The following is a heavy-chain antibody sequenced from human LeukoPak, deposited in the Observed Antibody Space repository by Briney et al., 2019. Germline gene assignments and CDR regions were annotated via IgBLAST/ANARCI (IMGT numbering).Heavy chain of an antibody. V-gene: IGHV3-30*03. Sequence: GGSLRLSCAASGFTFSSYGMHWVRQAPGKGLEWVAVISYDGSNKYYADSVKGRFTISRDNSKNTLYLQMNSLRAEDTAVYYCARCLGHYYYGMDVRGQGTTVTVSS. CDR1: GFTFSSYG. J-gene: IGHJ6*02. CDR3: ARCLGHYYYGMDV. D-gene: IGHD5/OR15-5a*01. CDR2: ISYDGSNK.